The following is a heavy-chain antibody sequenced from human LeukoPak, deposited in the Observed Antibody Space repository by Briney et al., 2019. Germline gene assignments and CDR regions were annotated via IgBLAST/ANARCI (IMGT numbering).Heavy chain of an antibody. CDR3: AAGRYPTGGMDV. Sequence: SETLSLTCTVSGGSISSSSYYWGWIRQPPGKGLEWIGSIYYSGSTYYNPSLKSRVTISADTSKNQFSLKLSSVTAADTAVYYCAAGRYPTGGMDVWGQETTVTVSS. CDR1: GGSISSSSYY. D-gene: IGHD3-9*01. V-gene: IGHV4-39*01. CDR2: IYYSGST. J-gene: IGHJ6*02.